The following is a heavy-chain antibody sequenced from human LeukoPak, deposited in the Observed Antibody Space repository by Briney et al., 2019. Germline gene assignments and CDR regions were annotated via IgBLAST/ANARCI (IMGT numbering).Heavy chain of an antibody. Sequence: GGSLRLSCAASGFTFSRYWMTCVRQAPGKGLEWVANIKEDGSEEYYVDSVEGRFTISRDNAKNSLYLQMNSLRAEDTAIYYCARGDEIDCWGQGTLVTVSS. CDR1: GFTFSRYW. V-gene: IGHV3-7*04. CDR2: IKEDGSEE. CDR3: ARGDEIDC. D-gene: IGHD5-24*01. J-gene: IGHJ4*02.